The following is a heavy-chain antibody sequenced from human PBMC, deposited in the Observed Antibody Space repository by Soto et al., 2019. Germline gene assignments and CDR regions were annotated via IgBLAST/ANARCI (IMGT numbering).Heavy chain of an antibody. D-gene: IGHD3-10*01. Sequence: PGGSLRLSCAASGFTFSSYAMHWVRQAPGKGLEWVAVIPYDGSNKYYADSVKGRFTISRDNSKNTLYLQMNSLRAEDTAVYYCARVLLLWFGELKDGMDVWGQGTTVTVSS. CDR2: IPYDGSNK. V-gene: IGHV3-30-3*01. CDR3: ARVLLLWFGELKDGMDV. CDR1: GFTFSSYA. J-gene: IGHJ6*02.